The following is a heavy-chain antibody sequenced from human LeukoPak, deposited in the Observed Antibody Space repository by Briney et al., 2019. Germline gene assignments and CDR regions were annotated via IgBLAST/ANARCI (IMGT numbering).Heavy chain of an antibody. CDR2: IRSKAYDGTT. Sequence: SGGSLRLSCTASGFTFGDYTMSWFRQAPGKGLEWVGFIRSKAYDGTTEYAASVKGRFTMSRDDSKSIAYLQMNSLKTEDSAVYYCSSRYCTSTNCYELDYWGQGTLVTVSS. CDR3: SSRYCTSTNCYELDY. V-gene: IGHV3-49*03. D-gene: IGHD2-2*01. J-gene: IGHJ4*02. CDR1: GFTFGDYT.